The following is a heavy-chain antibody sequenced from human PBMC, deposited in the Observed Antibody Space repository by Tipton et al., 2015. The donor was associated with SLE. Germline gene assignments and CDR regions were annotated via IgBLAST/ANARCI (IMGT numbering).Heavy chain of an antibody. CDR3: ARAPDYYDSSGFDY. V-gene: IGHV4-59*11. D-gene: IGHD3-22*01. CDR2: IYYSGST. J-gene: IGHJ4*02. CDR1: GGSISSHY. Sequence: TLSLTCTVSGGSISSHYWSWIRQPPGKGLEWIGYIYYSGSTNYNPSLQSRVTISVDTSKNQFSLKLSSVTAADPAVYYCARAPDYYDSSGFDYWGQGTLVTVSS.